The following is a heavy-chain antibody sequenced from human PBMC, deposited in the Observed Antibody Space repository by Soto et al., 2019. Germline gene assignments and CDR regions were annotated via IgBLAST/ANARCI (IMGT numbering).Heavy chain of an antibody. CDR3: ATDLNWSGT. CDR1: GFTFCSYW. V-gene: IGHV3-7*01. D-gene: IGHD3-3*01. Sequence: GGSLRLSCAASGFTFCSYWITWVRQAPGKGLEFLATIKPDGSDTYYVDSVKGRFTISRDNAKNSLSLQMNSLRAEDTALYYCATDLNWSGTWGQGTMVTVSS. CDR2: IKPDGSDT. J-gene: IGHJ3*01.